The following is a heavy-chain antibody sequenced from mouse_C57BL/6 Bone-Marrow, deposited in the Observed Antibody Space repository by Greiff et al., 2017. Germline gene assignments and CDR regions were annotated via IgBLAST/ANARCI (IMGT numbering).Heavy chain of an antibody. Sequence: QVQLQQPGAELVKPGASVKMSCKASGYTFTSYWITWVKQRPGQGLEWIGDIYPGSGSTNYNEKFKSKATLTVDKSSSTAYMQLSSLTSEDSAVYYCARWGTTGWYFDDWGTGTTVTVSS. V-gene: IGHV1-55*01. CDR1: GYTFTSYW. J-gene: IGHJ1*03. CDR3: ARWGTTGWYFDD. D-gene: IGHD1-1*01. CDR2: IYPGSGST.